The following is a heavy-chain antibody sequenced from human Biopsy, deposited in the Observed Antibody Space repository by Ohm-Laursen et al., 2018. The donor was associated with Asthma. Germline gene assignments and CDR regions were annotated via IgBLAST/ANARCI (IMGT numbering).Heavy chain of an antibody. CDR3: ARHDHRWDTYADF. CDR1: GGSISNTNW. Sequence: PGTLSLTCAVSGGSISNTNWWSWVRQSPGKGLEWLGEIFHSGSTNDNPSLKSRVTMSVDKSKNQFSLILSSVTAADTAVYYCARHDHRWDTYADFRGQGTLVTVSS. D-gene: IGHD2-2*01. CDR2: IFHSGST. V-gene: IGHV4-4*03. J-gene: IGHJ4*02.